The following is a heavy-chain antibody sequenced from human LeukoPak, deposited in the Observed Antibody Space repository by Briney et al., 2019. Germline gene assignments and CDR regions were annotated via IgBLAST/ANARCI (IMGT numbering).Heavy chain of an antibody. CDR3: AHKEYYALGSLGDSFDY. Sequence: SGPTQIQPTNTLTLTCTFSGFSLSTSGVGVGWIRQPPGKALEWLAVIYWDDDKRHSPSLKSRLTITKDTSKNQVVLTMPNMDPVDTATYYCAHKEYYALGSLGDSFDYWGQGTLVTVSS. J-gene: IGHJ4*02. V-gene: IGHV2-5*02. D-gene: IGHD3-10*01. CDR1: GFSLSTSGVG. CDR2: IYWDDDK.